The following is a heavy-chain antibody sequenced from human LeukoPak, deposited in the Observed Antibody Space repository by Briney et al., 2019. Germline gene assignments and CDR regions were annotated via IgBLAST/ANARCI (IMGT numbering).Heavy chain of an antibody. J-gene: IGHJ5*02. CDR3: AGGSFFDP. CDR2: IYSGGST. Sequence: GGSLRLSCAASEFSVGSNYMTWVRQAPGKGLEWVSLIYSGGSTYYADSVKGRFTISRDNSKNTLYLQMNSLRAEDTAVYYCAGGSFFDPWGQGTLVTVSS. V-gene: IGHV3-66*01. D-gene: IGHD1-26*01. CDR1: EFSVGSNY.